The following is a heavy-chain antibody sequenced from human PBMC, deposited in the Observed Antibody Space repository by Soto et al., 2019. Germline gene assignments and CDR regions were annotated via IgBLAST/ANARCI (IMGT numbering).Heavy chain of an antibody. CDR2: MDMAGNGI. J-gene: IGHJ4*02. Sequence: EVQLVESGGGLVQPGGSLRLSCAASGFTFSSYWMHWVRQAPGKGLEWVSRMDMAGNGISYVDSVKGRCTIARDNAKNTFYMEMNSARVEDTAVYYCVRGDGDRYDAHGYLGRHWGQGSLVTVSS. CDR1: GFTFSSYW. D-gene: IGHD2-21*01. V-gene: IGHV3-74*01. CDR3: VRGDGDRYDAHGYLGRH.